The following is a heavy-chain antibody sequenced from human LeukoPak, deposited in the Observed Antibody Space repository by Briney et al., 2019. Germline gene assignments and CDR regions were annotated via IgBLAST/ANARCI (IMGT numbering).Heavy chain of an antibody. Sequence: GGSLRLSCAASAFTFSNCWMNWVRQAPGKGLEWVANLNQDGSGKYYVDSVKGRFTISRDNAKNSLYLQMNSLRVEDTAVYYCAGCEYWGQGNLVTVSS. CDR2: LNQDGSGK. J-gene: IGHJ4*02. CDR3: AGCEY. V-gene: IGHV3-7*01. CDR1: AFTFSNCW.